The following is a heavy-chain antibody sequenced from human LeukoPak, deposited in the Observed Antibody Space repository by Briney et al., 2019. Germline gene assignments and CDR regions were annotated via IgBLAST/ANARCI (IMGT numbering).Heavy chain of an antibody. Sequence: GGSLRLSCAASGFTFSSYGMHWVRQAPGKGLEWVAVIWYDGSNKYYADSVKGRFTISRDNSKNTLYLQMNSLRAEDTAVYYCARPFPSSEPGVAFDIWGQGTMVTVS. CDR2: IWYDGSNK. CDR1: GFTFSSYG. CDR3: ARPFPSSEPGVAFDI. J-gene: IGHJ3*02. V-gene: IGHV3-33*01. D-gene: IGHD3-22*01.